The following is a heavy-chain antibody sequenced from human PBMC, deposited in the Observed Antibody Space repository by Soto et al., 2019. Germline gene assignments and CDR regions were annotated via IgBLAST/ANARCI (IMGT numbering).Heavy chain of an antibody. V-gene: IGHV3-23*01. D-gene: IGHD6-19*01. J-gene: IGHJ4*02. CDR1: GFTFSSYA. CDR3: PIAVASPPVDY. CDR2: ISGSGGST. Sequence: GGSLRLSCAASGFTFSSYAMSWVRQAPGKGLEWVSAISGSGGSTYYADSVKGRFTISRDNSKNTLYLQMNSLRAEDTAVYYCPIAVASPPVDYWGQGTLVTVSS.